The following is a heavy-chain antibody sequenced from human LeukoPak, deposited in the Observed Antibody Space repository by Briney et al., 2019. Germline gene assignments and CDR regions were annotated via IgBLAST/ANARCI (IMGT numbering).Heavy chain of an antibody. J-gene: IGHJ6*03. CDR2: ISGTSLTI. V-gene: IGHV3-11*04. CDR1: AFTFSDYH. D-gene: IGHD6-6*01. CDR3: ARMIADRPHYYYYMDV. Sequence: GGSLRLPCAASAFTFSDYHMSWIRQAPGRGLEWVSYISGTSLTIFYADSVKGRFTVSRDNAKNSLYLQMNSLRAEDTAVYYCARMIADRPHYYYYMDVWGTGTTVTVSS.